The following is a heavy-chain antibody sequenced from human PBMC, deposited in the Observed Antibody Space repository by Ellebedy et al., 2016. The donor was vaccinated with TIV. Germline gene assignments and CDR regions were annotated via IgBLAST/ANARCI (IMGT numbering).Heavy chain of an antibody. Sequence: GESLKISXKGSGYSFTSYWIGWVRQMPGKGLEWMGIIYPGDSDTRYSPSFQGQVTISADKSISTAYLQWSSLKASDTAMYYCARTMVRARGWFDPWGQGTLVTVSS. CDR1: GYSFTSYW. J-gene: IGHJ5*02. V-gene: IGHV5-51*01. D-gene: IGHD3-10*01. CDR2: IYPGDSDT. CDR3: ARTMVRARGWFDP.